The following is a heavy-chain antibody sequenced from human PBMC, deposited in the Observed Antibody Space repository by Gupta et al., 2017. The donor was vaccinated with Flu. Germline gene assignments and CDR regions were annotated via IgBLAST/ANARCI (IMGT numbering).Heavy chain of an antibody. J-gene: IGHJ3*02. CDR2: INPSGGST. CDR3: ARDLMIGLTGTNAFDI. Sequence: QVQLVQSGAEVKKPGASVKVSCKASGYTFTSYYMPWVRQAPGQGLEWVGIINPSGGSTSYAQKFQGRVTMTRDTSTSTVYMELSSLRSEDTAVYYCARDLMIGLTGTNAFDIWGQGTMVTVSS. CDR1: GYTFTSYY. V-gene: IGHV1-46*03. D-gene: IGHD7-27*01.